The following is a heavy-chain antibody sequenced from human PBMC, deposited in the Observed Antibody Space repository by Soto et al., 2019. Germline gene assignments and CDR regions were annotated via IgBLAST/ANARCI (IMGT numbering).Heavy chain of an antibody. CDR2: INHSGST. Sequence: SETLSLTCAVCGGSFSGYYWTWLRQPPGKGLEWIGEINHSGSTNYNPSLKSRVTLSVDTSKNHFSVRLNSVTAADTAVYYCAPLTVSLSGPYGIHVWGQGTTVTVSS. D-gene: IGHD2-15*01. J-gene: IGHJ6*02. CDR1: GGSFSGYY. V-gene: IGHV4-34*01. CDR3: APLTVSLSGPYGIHV.